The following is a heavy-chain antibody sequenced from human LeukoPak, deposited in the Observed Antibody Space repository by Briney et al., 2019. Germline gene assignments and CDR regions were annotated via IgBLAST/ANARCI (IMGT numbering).Heavy chain of an antibody. CDR2: INGGGDTT. D-gene: IGHD3-10*01. CDR3: ARQGTEYWFDP. V-gene: IGHV3-23*01. J-gene: IGHJ5*02. CDR1: GFTFVSYA. Sequence: GGSLRLSCAASGFTFVSYAMTWVRQAPGKGLEWVSAINGGGDTTYYADSVKGRFTISRDNAKNSLYLQMNSLRAEDTAVYYCARQGTEYWFDPWGQGTLVTVSS.